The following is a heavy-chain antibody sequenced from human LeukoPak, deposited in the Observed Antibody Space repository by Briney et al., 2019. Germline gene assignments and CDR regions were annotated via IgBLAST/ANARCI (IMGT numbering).Heavy chain of an antibody. J-gene: IGHJ4*02. CDR1: GITLSDHY. D-gene: IGHD1-26*01. V-gene: IGHV4-34*01. CDR3: SRESGPFCPFGY. Sequence: GSLRLSCAASGITLSDHYMDWVRQAPGKGLEWIGEISLAGQTNYNPSLNGRVTMSLDKSSNQLSLHLTSVTAADTATYYCSRESGPFCPFGYWGQGTLVIVSS. CDR2: ISLAGQT.